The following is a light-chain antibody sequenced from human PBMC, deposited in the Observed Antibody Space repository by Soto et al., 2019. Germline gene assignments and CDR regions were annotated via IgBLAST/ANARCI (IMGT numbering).Light chain of an antibody. CDR2: AAS. CDR3: QQSYSHPRT. V-gene: IGKV1-39*01. Sequence: EIQMTQSASYLCTSVGDRVSIXCRASQSIGIHFIWYQQRPGKAPKLLICAASSLQRGGPSRFSGSGSVTDFTRTISTRQPEDFATYYGQQSYSHPRTFGQGTKVDIK. J-gene: IGKJ1*01. CDR1: QSIGIH.